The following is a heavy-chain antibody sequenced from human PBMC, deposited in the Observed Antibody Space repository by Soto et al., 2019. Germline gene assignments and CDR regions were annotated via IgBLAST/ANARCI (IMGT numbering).Heavy chain of an antibody. CDR1: GYTFTSYG. CDR2: ISAYNGNT. CDR3: ATTSQAYYYYDRSGFYYY. Sequence: GASVKVSCKASGYTFTSYGISWVRQAPGQGLEWMGWISAYNGNTNYAQKLQGRVTMTTDTSTSTAYMELRSLRSDDTAVYYCATTSQAYYYYDRSGFYYYWGQGTLVTVSS. V-gene: IGHV1-18*01. J-gene: IGHJ4*02. D-gene: IGHD3-22*01.